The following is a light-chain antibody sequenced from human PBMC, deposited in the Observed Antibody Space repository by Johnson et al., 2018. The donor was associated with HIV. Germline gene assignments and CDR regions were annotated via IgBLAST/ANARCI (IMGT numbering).Light chain of an antibody. CDR1: SSNIGKNY. CDR3: GTWVNSLCVGNV. Sequence: QSVLTQPPSVSAAPGQRVTISCSGSSSNIGKNYVSWYQQLPGTAPKHLIYENNKRPSGIPDRLSGSKSGTSATLGITGLQTRDEADDYCGTWVNSLCVGNVFGTGTKVIVL. CDR2: ENN. V-gene: IGLV1-51*02. J-gene: IGLJ1*01.